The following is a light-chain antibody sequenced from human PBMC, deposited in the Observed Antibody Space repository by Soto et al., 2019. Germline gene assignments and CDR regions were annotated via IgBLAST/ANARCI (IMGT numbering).Light chain of an antibody. CDR3: QQYYSTPLT. J-gene: IGKJ4*01. CDR1: RSVFYSSNNKNY. Sequence: DIVMTQSPDSLAASLGERATINCRSSRSVFYSSNNKNYLAWYQQKPGQPPKXXIYWASTRESGVPDRFSGSGSGTDFTLTISSLQAEDVAVYYCQQYYSTPLTFGGGTKVDI. V-gene: IGKV4-1*01. CDR2: WAS.